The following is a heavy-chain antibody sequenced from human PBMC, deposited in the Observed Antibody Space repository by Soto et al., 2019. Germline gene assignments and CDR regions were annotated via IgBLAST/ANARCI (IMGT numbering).Heavy chain of an antibody. CDR2: ISGSGDST. CDR1: GFTFSSYA. J-gene: IGHJ4*02. V-gene: IGHV3-23*01. D-gene: IGHD1-26*01. CDR3: SRRGSGSYSDY. Sequence: EVQLLESGGGLVQPGGSLRLSCAASGFTFSSYAMRWVLQDPVKGLEWVSAISGSGDSTYYADSVKGRFTNTRDNSKNRLYLQMNSLRAEDTAVYYCSRRGSGSYSDYWGQGALVTVSS.